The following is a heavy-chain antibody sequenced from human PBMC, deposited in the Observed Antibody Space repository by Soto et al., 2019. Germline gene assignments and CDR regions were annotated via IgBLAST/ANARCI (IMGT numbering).Heavy chain of an antibody. CDR2: INSNSGAT. CDR1: GYTLTGYF. D-gene: IGHD3-3*01. V-gene: IGHV1-2*02. J-gene: IGHJ5*02. Sequence: VQLLQSGAEVKKPGASVKVSCKASGYTLTGYFMNWVQQAPGQGLEWMGWINSNSGATKYAQKFQGSVTLSRDTSISTAYMELSGLRSDDTAVYYCARGGGTILAPLPWGQGTLVTVSS. CDR3: ARGGGTILAPLP.